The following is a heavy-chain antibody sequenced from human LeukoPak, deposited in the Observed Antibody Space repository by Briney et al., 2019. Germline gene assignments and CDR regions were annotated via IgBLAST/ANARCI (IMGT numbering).Heavy chain of an antibody. CDR1: GGSISSGGYS. CDR2: IYHSGST. D-gene: IGHD3-3*01. J-gene: IGHJ4*02. CDR3: ARGPYYDFWSGYYWIFDY. Sequence: SETLSLTCAVSGGSISSGGYSWSWLRQPPGKGLEWIGYIYHSGSTYYNPSLKSRVTISVDRSKNQFSLKLSSVTAADTAVYYCARGPYYDFWSGYYWIFDYWGQGTLVTVSS. V-gene: IGHV4-30-2*01.